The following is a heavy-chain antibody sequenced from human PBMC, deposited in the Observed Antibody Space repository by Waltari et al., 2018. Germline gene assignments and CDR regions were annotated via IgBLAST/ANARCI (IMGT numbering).Heavy chain of an antibody. V-gene: IGHV1-24*01. D-gene: IGHD3-10*01. CDR2: FDPEDGET. J-gene: IGHJ6*02. Sequence: QVQLVQSGAEVTKPGASVKASCTVSGYTLTELSMHWVRQAPGKGLEWMGGFDPEDGETIYAQKFQGRVTMTEDTSTDTAYMELSSLRSEDTVVYYCATTGSGGYYYYYGMDVWGQGTTVTVSS. CDR3: ATTGSGGYYYYYGMDV. CDR1: GYTLTELS.